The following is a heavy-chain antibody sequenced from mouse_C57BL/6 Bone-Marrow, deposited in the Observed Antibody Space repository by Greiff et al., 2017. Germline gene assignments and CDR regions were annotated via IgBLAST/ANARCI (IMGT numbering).Heavy chain of an antibody. CDR1: GYTFTSYW. CDR3: ARADYYGSSYFDY. CDR2: IYPGSGST. Sequence: VQLQQSGAELVKPGASVKMSCKASGYTFTSYWITWVKQRPGQGLEWIGDIYPGSGSTNYNEKFKSKATLTVDTSSSTAYMQLSSLTSEDSAVYYCARADYYGSSYFDYRGQGTTLTVSS. J-gene: IGHJ2*01. V-gene: IGHV1-55*01. D-gene: IGHD1-1*01.